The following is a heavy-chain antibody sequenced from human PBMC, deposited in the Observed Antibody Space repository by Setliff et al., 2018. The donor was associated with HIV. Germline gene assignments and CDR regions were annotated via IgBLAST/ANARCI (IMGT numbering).Heavy chain of an antibody. CDR2: IYYSGGT. CDR1: GGSIRSSDNY. D-gene: IGHD3-3*01. Sequence: SETLSLTCTVSGGSIRSSDNYWSWIRQPPGKALEWIGYIYYSGGTFYNPSLKSRLAMSVDTSKNRFSLRLSSVSAADTAVYYCARTSYNFWGGPDSWGQGTLVTVSS. J-gene: IGHJ4*02. V-gene: IGHV4-30-4*01. CDR3: ARTSYNFWGGPDS.